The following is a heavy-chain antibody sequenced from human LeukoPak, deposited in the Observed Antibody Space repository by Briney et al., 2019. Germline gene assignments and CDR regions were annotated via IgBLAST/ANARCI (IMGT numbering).Heavy chain of an antibody. CDR3: ARGDGSGRYCIEY. CDR2: INPNSGGT. Sequence: GASVKVSCKASGYTFTDYFMHWVRQAPGQGLEWMGWINPNSGGTNYAQRFQGRVTMTRDTSISTVYMELSRWTSDGTAVYYCARGDGSGRYCIEYWGQGTLVAVAS. J-gene: IGHJ4*02. CDR1: GYTFTDYF. D-gene: IGHD3-10*01. V-gene: IGHV1-2*02.